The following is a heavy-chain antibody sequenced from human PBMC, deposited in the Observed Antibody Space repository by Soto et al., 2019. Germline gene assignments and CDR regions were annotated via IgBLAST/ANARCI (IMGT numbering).Heavy chain of an antibody. CDR3: VRDGDPTVAATADGGLAY. Sequence: QVQLVQSGAEVKKPGASVKLSCKASGYAFTNYYIHWVRKAPGQGLESMGIINPNGGSTAYAQSFQGGVTLSRDTSTGTVYMELTSLRSEDTAVYYCVRDGDPTVAATADGGLAYWGQGTMVTVSS. CDR2: INPNGGST. D-gene: IGHD6-13*01. J-gene: IGHJ4*02. V-gene: IGHV1-46*03. CDR1: GYAFTNYY.